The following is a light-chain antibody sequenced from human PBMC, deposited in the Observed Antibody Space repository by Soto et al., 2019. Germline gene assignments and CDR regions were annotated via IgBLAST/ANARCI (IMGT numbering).Light chain of an antibody. CDR3: LQDYSYPRT. Sequence: AIQMTQSPASLSASVGDRVTITCRASQDIRNELGWYQQKPGQAPKLLIYGASILQAGAPARFSGIGSGTDFTLTISSLQPEDFATYYCLQDYSYPRTFGQGTEVDI. J-gene: IGKJ1*01. CDR1: QDIRNE. CDR2: GAS. V-gene: IGKV1-6*01.